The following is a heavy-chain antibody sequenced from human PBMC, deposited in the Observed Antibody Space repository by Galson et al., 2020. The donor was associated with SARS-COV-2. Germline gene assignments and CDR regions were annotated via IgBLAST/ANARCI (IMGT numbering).Heavy chain of an antibody. CDR2: ISERSNYI. Sequence: TGGSLRLSCVASGFTFSRYPVNWVRQTPGKGRQWVSSISERSNYIYYANPLKGRFTISRDNSKNSLYLQMNSLRDDDTAVYYCARYSQEDWLSPRTNWFDSWGQGTLVTVSS. CDR3: ARYSQEDWLSPRTNWFDS. V-gene: IGHV3-21*01. CDR1: GFTFSRYP. D-gene: IGHD3-9*01. J-gene: IGHJ5*01.